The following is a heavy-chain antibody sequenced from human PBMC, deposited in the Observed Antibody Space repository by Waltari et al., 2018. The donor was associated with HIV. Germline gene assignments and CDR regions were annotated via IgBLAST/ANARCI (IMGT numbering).Heavy chain of an antibody. CDR3: TSGGVGSTEDFYYGMDV. J-gene: IGHJ6*02. Sequence: QLHLQQSGPGLVNPSETLSLSCTVSGGSISRRNYYWGCICQPPGMGLEWIGSIYYSGSTYYKPSLKSRVTVSVDTSRNQFSLKLYSVTAADTAVYYCTSGGVGSTEDFYYGMDVWGQGTTVTVSS. CDR1: GGSISRRNYY. V-gene: IGHV4-39*01. D-gene: IGHD3-16*01. CDR2: IYYSGST.